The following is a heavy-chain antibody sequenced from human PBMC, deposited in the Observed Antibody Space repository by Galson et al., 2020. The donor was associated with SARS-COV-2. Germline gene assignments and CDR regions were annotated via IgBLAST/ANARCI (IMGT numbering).Heavy chain of an antibody. CDR3: ARQGVNMIVLVTVPGWYFDL. CDR2: VYPSGTT. V-gene: IGHV4-38-2*02. D-gene: IGHD3-22*01. Sequence: SETLSLTCTVSGYSVNTTNYWGWVRQPPGRGLEWIGSVYPSGTTYYNPSLKSRVTISVDTSKNQFSLRLDSVTAADTALYYCARQGVNMIVLVTVPGWYFDLWGRGTLVTVSS. J-gene: IGHJ2*01. CDR1: GYSVNTTNY.